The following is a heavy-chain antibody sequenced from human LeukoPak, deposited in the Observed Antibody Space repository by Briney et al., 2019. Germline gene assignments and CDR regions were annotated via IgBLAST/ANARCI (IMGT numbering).Heavy chain of an antibody. CDR2: IYYSGST. CDR3: ARTPPGYDSSGYELLYYFDY. D-gene: IGHD3-22*01. CDR1: GGSISSSSYY. J-gene: IGHJ4*02. Sequence: PSETLSLTCTVSGGSISSSSYYWGWIRQPPGKGLEWIGSIYYSGSTYYNPSLKSRVTISVDTSKNQFSLKLSSVTAADTAVYYCARTPPGYDSSGYELLYYFDYWGQGTLVTVSS. V-gene: IGHV4-39*07.